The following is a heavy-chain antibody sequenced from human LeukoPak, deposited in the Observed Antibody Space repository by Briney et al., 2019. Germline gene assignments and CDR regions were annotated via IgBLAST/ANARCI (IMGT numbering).Heavy chain of an antibody. Sequence: GASGKVSCKASGYTFTSYDINWVRQATGQGLEWMGWMNPNSGSTGYAQKFQGRVTITRNTSISTAYMELSGLRSEDTAVYYCARGRSTGYPYYFEYWGQGTLVTVSS. CDR2: MNPNSGST. D-gene: IGHD5-12*01. J-gene: IGHJ4*02. V-gene: IGHV1-8*03. CDR1: GYTFTSYD. CDR3: ARGRSTGYPYYFEY.